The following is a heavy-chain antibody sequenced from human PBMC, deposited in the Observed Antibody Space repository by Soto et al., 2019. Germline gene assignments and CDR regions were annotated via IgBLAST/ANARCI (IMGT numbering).Heavy chain of an antibody. J-gene: IGHJ6*02. CDR1: GFTVSSAY. D-gene: IGHD5-18*01. CDR2: VYSGGTT. Sequence: GGSLRLSCAASGFTVSSAYMTWLRQAPGKGLEWLSTVYSGGTTYYADSVKGRFIISRDNSKNTLFLQMNNLRVEDTAMYYCARDPGYRNGMDVWGQGTTVTVSS. CDR3: ARDPGYRNGMDV. V-gene: IGHV3-66*01.